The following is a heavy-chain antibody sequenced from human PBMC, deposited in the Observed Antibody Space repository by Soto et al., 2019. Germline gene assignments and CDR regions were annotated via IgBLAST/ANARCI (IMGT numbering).Heavy chain of an antibody. CDR1: GGSINSGDYS. J-gene: IGHJ2*01. V-gene: IGHV4-30-2*01. CDR2: VYPSGST. CDR3: VRPAPGLHWYFDL. Sequence: QLQLQESGSGLVKPSQTLSLTCAVSGGSINSGDYSWSWIRQPPGKGLEWIGFVYPSGSTYYNPSLKSRVTISLDRRKNQFSLKLNSVTAADTAVDYCVRPAPGLHWYFDLWGRGTLITVSS.